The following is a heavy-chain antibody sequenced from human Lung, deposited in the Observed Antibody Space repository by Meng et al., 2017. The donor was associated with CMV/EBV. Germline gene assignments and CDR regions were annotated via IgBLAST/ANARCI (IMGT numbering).Heavy chain of an antibody. V-gene: IGHV3-53*01. J-gene: IGHJ4*02. Sequence: GGSLRLSCAASGFTVSSNYMSWVRQAPGQGLEWVSIIYGAAGTYYADSVKGRFTISRDNAKNTLYLQMNSLRADDTAVYYCARAGAFPQFYDYWGQGALVTVSS. CDR2: IYGAAGT. CDR1: GFTVSSNY. D-gene: IGHD2/OR15-2a*01. CDR3: ARAGAFPQFYDY.